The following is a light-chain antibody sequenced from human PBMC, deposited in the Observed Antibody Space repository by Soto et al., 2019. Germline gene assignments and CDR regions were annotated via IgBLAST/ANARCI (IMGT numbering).Light chain of an antibody. CDR2: GAS. J-gene: IGKJ1*01. CDR1: QIVYSS. Sequence: EIVLTQSPATLSLSPGERATLSCRASQIVYSSLAWYQQKHGQAPRLLIYGASTRATGIPARFSGSGSGTEFTLTISRLQSEDFAVYYCQQYNNWPPWTFGQGTKVDI. V-gene: IGKV3-15*01. CDR3: QQYNNWPPWT.